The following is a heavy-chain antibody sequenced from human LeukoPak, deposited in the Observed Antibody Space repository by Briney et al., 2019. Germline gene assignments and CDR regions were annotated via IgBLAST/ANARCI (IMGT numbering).Heavy chain of an antibody. V-gene: IGHV4-34*01. CDR2: INHSGST. J-gene: IGHJ4*02. CDR3: ARGDYDSSGYSTGLDY. CDR1: GGSFSGYY. Sequence: SETLSLTCAVYGGSFSGYYWSWIRQPPGKGLEWIGEINHSGSTNYNPSLKSRVTISVDTSKNQFSLKVNSVTAADTAVYYCARGDYDSSGYSTGLDYWGQGTLVTASS. D-gene: IGHD3-22*01.